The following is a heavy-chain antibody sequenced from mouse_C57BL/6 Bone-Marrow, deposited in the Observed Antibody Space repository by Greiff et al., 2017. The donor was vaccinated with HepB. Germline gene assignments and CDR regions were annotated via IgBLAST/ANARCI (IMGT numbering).Heavy chain of an antibody. CDR1: GYTFTSYG. D-gene: IGHD1-1*01. V-gene: IGHV1-81*01. Sequence: QVQLQQSGAELARPGASVKLSCKASGYTFTSYGISWVKQRTGQGLEWIGEIYPRSGNTYYNEKFKGKATLTADKSSSTAYMELRSLTSEDSAVYFCARWPYGSLYWYFDVWGTGTTVTVSS. J-gene: IGHJ1*03. CDR3: ARWPYGSLYWYFDV. CDR2: IYPRSGNT.